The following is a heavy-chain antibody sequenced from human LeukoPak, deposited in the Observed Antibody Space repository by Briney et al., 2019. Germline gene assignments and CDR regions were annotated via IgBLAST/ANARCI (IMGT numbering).Heavy chain of an antibody. J-gene: IGHJ3*02. CDR2: IYSGGST. CDR3: ARHLIVGATEGAFDI. Sequence: PPGGSLRLPCAASGFTVSSNYMSWVRQAPGKGLEWVSVIYSGGSTYYADSVKGRFTISRDNSKNTLYLQMNSLRAEDTAVYYCARHLIVGATEGAFDIWGQGTMVTVSS. CDR1: GFTVSSNY. V-gene: IGHV3-66*02. D-gene: IGHD1-26*01.